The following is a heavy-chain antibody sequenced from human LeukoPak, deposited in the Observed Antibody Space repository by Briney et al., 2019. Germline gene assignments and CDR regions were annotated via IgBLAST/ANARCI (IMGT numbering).Heavy chain of an antibody. Sequence: PSETLSLTCAVYGGSFSGYYWSWIRQPPGKGLEWIGEINHSGSTNYNPSLKSRVTISVDTSKNQFSLKLSSVTAADTAVYYCARGRTTGWLVPNRAHYFDYWGQGTLVTASS. V-gene: IGHV4-34*01. CDR2: INHSGST. CDR3: ARGRTTGWLVPNRAHYFDY. D-gene: IGHD6-19*01. CDR1: GGSFSGYY. J-gene: IGHJ4*02.